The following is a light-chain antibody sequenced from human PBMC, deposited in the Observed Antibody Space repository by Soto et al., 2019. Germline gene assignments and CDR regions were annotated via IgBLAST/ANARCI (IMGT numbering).Light chain of an antibody. CDR3: RSYRSSTTFV. V-gene: IGLV2-14*01. CDR1: SSDVGAYNY. J-gene: IGLJ1*01. Sequence: QSALTQPASVSGSPGQSITISCTGTSSDVGAYNYVSWYQQYPGKAPKVIIFEVRKRPSGVSNRFSGSKSGDTASLTISGLQAEDEAYYYCRSYRSSTTFVFGTGTKLTVL. CDR2: EVR.